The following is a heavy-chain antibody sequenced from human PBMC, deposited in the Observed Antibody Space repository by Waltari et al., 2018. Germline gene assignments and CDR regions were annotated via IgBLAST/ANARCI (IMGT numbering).Heavy chain of an antibody. D-gene: IGHD3-22*01. J-gene: IGHJ1*01. Sequence: EVQVLESGGGLAQPGGSMRLPCASSGLLFRNYAIYWVRQAPGKGLEWVSGINGYGDKTYYADSVRGRFTLSRDNSRNTLSLEMNSLRADDTAVYYCAKAHFYDTSGYIEHWGQGTLVTVSS. V-gene: IGHV3-23*01. CDR2: INGYGDKT. CDR3: AKAHFYDTSGYIEH. CDR1: GLLFRNYA.